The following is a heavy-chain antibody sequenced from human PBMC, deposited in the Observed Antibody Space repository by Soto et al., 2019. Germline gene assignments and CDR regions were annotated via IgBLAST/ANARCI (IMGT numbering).Heavy chain of an antibody. V-gene: IGHV4-30-4*01. CDR2: ILYSGTT. D-gene: IGHD2-8*02. J-gene: IGHJ4*02. CDR3: ARTGALDY. Sequence: QVQLQESGPGLVKPSQTLSLTCTVSGGSISSGDYYWSWIRQPPGKGLEWIGYILYSGTTNYNPSLESRLTISVDTSKNQVSLKLTSGTAADTAVYYCARTGALDYWGRGTLVTVSS. CDR1: GGSISSGDYY.